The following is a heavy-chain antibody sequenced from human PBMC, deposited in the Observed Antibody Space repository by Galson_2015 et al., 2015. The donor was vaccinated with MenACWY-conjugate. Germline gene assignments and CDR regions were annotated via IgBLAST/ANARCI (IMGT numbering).Heavy chain of an antibody. J-gene: IGHJ4*02. D-gene: IGHD6-25*01. V-gene: IGHV3-48*04. Sequence: LRLSCAASGFTFSHYSMYWVRQAPGKGLEWVSYIGSVTSTIYYRDSVKGRFTISRDNAKNSLYLQMNSLRAEDTAVYYCARDGSGWVIDFWGQGTLITVSS. CDR1: GFTFSHYS. CDR3: ARDGSGWVIDF. CDR2: IGSVTSTI.